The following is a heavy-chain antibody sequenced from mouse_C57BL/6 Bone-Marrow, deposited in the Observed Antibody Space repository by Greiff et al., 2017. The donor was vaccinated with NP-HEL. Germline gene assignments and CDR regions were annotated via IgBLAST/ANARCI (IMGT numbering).Heavy chain of an antibody. Sequence: DVHLVESGGGLVQPGGSLKLSCAASGFTFSDYYMYWVRQTPEKRLEWVAYISNGGGSTYYPDTVKGRFTISRDNAKNTLYLQMSRLKSEDTAMYYCARHGATDYFDYWGQGTTLTVSS. V-gene: IGHV5-12*01. CDR2: ISNGGGST. CDR3: ARHGATDYFDY. CDR1: GFTFSDYY. J-gene: IGHJ2*01. D-gene: IGHD3-1*01.